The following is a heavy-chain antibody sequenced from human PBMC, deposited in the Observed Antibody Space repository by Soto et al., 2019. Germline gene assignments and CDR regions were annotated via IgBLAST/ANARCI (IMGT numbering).Heavy chain of an antibody. D-gene: IGHD3-10*01. J-gene: IGHJ4*02. CDR2: IDNEGRTT. CDR1: EYSFSKHH. V-gene: IGHV3-74*01. CDR3: ATGGYRSGLDY. Sequence: EVQVVESGGGLVQPGGSLRLSCEVSEYSFSKHHMHWVRQVPGEGLVWVSRIDNEGRTTVYADSVRGRFTMSRDNAKNTVDLQMNNLRVEDTAVYYCATGGYRSGLDYWGQGTLVTVSS.